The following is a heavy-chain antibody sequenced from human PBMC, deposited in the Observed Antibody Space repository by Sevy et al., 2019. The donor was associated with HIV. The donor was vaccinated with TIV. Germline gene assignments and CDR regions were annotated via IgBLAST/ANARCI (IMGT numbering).Heavy chain of an antibody. V-gene: IGHV3-21*06. Sequence: GALRLSCAASGFTFSYYSLTWVRQAPGKGLEWVSSISSAGSFIYYADSVKGRFTISRDSAKSSLYLQMNSLGVEDTAVYYCARDGGGSHYIFGKLDYWGQGTLVTVSS. CDR2: ISSAGSFI. CDR1: GFTFSYYS. CDR3: ARDGGGSHYIFGKLDY. D-gene: IGHD1-26*01. J-gene: IGHJ4*02.